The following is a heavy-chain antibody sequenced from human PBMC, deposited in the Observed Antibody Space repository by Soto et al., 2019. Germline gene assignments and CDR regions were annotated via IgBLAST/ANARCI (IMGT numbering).Heavy chain of an antibody. Sequence: ASVKVSCKASGYTFTSYGISWVRQAPGQGLEWMGWIIAYNGNANYAQKLQGRVTMTADTSTSTAYMELSSLRSEDTAVYYCARDFFLRGYAYSAFDIWGQGTMVTVSS. D-gene: IGHD5-12*01. CDR2: IIAYNGNA. CDR3: ARDFFLRGYAYSAFDI. J-gene: IGHJ3*02. V-gene: IGHV1-18*01. CDR1: GYTFTSYG.